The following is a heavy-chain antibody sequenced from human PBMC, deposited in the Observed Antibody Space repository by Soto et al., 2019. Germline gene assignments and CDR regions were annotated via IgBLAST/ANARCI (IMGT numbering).Heavy chain of an antibody. J-gene: IGHJ6*02. V-gene: IGHV3-7*01. Sequence: EVQLVESGGGLVQPGGSLRLSCAVSGFSFGTYWMSWVRQAPGKGLEWLASIKQDGSEKYYVDSVEGRFTISRDNAKNSLYLQMTSLRAEDTALYYCARGWGYFDSSGFPYLYAMDVWGQGTTVTVSS. CDR1: GFSFGTYW. CDR3: ARGWGYFDSSGFPYLYAMDV. D-gene: IGHD3-22*01. CDR2: IKQDGSEK.